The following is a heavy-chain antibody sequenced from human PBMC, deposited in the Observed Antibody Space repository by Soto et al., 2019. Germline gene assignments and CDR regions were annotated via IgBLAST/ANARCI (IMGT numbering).Heavy chain of an antibody. D-gene: IGHD2-8*02. J-gene: IGHJ4*02. CDR1: GASITGSSY. Sequence: SETLSLTCTVSGASITGSSYWSWIRQPAGKGLEWIGRFSLSGTTNYNPSLRSRVTMSADVSKNQFSLRLTSVTAADTALYYCARGMTPPGAPAWYYFDSWGQGTLVT. CDR3: ARGMTPPGAPAWYYFDS. V-gene: IGHV4-4*07. CDR2: FSLSGTT.